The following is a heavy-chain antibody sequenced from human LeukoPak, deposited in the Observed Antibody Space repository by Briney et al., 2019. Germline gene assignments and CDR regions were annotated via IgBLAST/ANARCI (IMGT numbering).Heavy chain of an antibody. CDR2: INPNSGGT. CDR3: ARDGGSYPYYYYYMDV. Sequence: ASVKVSCKASGYTFTGYYMHWVRQAPGQVLEWMGWINPNSGGTNYAQKFQGRVTMTRDTSISTAYMELSRLRSDDTAVYYCARDGGSYPYYYYYMDVWGKGTTVTVSS. CDR1: GYTFTGYY. V-gene: IGHV1-2*02. J-gene: IGHJ6*03. D-gene: IGHD1-26*01.